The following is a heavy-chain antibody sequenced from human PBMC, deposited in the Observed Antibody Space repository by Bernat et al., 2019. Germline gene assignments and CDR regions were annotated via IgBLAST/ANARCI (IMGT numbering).Heavy chain of an antibody. CDR3: ARDFYKYYYDSSGFDY. Sequence: EVQLVESGGGLVQPGGSLRLSCAASGFTFSSYWMHWVRQAPGKGLVWVSRINSDGSSTSYADSVKGRFTISRDNAKNTLYLQMNSLRAEDTDVYYCARDFYKYYYDSSGFDYWGQGTLVTVSS. CDR2: INSDGSST. D-gene: IGHD3-22*01. J-gene: IGHJ4*02. V-gene: IGHV3-74*01. CDR1: GFTFSSYW.